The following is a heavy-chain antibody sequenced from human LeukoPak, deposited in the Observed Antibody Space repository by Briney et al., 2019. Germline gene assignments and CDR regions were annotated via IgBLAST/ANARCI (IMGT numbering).Heavy chain of an antibody. J-gene: IGHJ5*02. CDR2: IHPNSGGT. CDR3: ARDRTALVVVPATYNWFDP. V-gene: IGHV1-2*02. CDR1: GYTFTGYY. D-gene: IGHD2-15*01. Sequence: ASVKVSCKASGYTFTGYYMRWVRQAPGQGLEWMGWIHPNSGGTTYAQKFQGRVTMTRDTSINTAYMELTRLTSDDTAVYYCARDRTALVVVPATYNWFDPWGQGTLVTVSS.